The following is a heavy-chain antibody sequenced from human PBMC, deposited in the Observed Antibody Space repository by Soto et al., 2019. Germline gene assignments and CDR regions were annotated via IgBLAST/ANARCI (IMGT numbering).Heavy chain of an antibody. CDR2: IYHSGST. CDR1: GYSISSGYY. D-gene: IGHD2-2*01. J-gene: IGHJ4*02. CDR3: ARGRKGVPAAPTYYFDY. Sequence: SETLSLTCTVSGYSISSGYYWGWIRQPPGKGLEWIGSIYHSGSTYYNPSLKSRVTISVDTSKNQFSLKLSSVTAADTAVYYCARGRKGVPAAPTYYFDYWGQGTLVTVSS. V-gene: IGHV4-38-2*02.